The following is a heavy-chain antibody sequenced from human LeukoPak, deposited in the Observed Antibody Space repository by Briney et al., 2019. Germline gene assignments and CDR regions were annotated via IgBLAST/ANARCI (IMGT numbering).Heavy chain of an antibody. CDR2: IIPIFGTA. V-gene: IGHV1-69*13. CDR1: GGTFSSYA. J-gene: IGHJ5*02. Sequence: ASVKVSCKASGGTFSSYAISWVRQAPGQGLEWMGGIIPIFGTANYAQKFQGRVTITADESTSTAYMELSSLRSEDTAVYYCARPSSSWYNWFDPWGQGTLVTVSS. D-gene: IGHD6-13*01. CDR3: ARPSSSWYNWFDP.